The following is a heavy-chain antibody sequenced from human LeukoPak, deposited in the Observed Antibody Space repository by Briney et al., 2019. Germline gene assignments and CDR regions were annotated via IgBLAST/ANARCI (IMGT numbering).Heavy chain of an antibody. CDR2: IIPIFGIA. CDR3: ASPTPYCSSTSCYVGRAFDI. D-gene: IGHD2-2*01. J-gene: IGHJ3*02. V-gene: IGHV1-69*04. Sequence: SVKVSCKASGGTFSSYAISWVRQAPGQGLEWMGRIIPIFGIANYAQKFQGRVTITADKSTSTAYMELSSLRSEDTAMYYCASPTPYCSSTSCYVGRAFDIWGQGTMVTVSS. CDR1: GGTFSSYA.